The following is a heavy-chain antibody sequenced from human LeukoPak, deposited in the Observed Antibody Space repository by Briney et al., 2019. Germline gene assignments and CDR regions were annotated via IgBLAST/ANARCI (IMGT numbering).Heavy chain of an antibody. D-gene: IGHD4-23*01. CDR3: ARDPGYSTFDY. CDR1: AFTFSSYW. Sequence: GGSLRLSCEASAFTFSSYWMSWVRQAPGKGLEWVANMKEDGGEINYVDSVKGRFTISRDNAKNSLFLQMNSLRVEDTAVYYCARDPGYSTFDYWGQGTLVTVSS. V-gene: IGHV3-7*01. CDR2: MKEDGGEI. J-gene: IGHJ4*02.